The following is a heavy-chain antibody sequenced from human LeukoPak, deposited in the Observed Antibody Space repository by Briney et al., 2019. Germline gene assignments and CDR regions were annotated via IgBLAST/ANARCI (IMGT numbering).Heavy chain of an antibody. CDR2: ISTDGSNK. Sequence: QPGGSLRLSCAASGFTFSSYGMHWIRQAPDKGLEWVAFISTDGSNKHSADSVKGRITISRDNSKNTLYLQMNSLRVEDTAVYYCARGSPNPRLLWFGELSPDFDYWGQGTLVTVSS. D-gene: IGHD3-10*01. V-gene: IGHV3-30*03. J-gene: IGHJ4*02. CDR3: ARGSPNPRLLWFGELSPDFDY. CDR1: GFTFSSYG.